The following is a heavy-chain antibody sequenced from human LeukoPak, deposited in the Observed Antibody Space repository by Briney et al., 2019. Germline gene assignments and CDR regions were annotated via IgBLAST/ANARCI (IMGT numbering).Heavy chain of an antibody. Sequence: RAGGSLRLSCVGSKFTFSSYTLNWVRQAPGKGLEWLSSISSSGSNIYYADSVKGRFTISRDNAKTSLFLQMNSLRAEDSAVYYCATRVTTFLQWGQGTLVTVSS. D-gene: IGHD4-17*01. V-gene: IGHV3-21*01. CDR1: KFTFSSYT. CDR3: ATRVTTFLQ. CDR2: ISSSGSNI. J-gene: IGHJ4*02.